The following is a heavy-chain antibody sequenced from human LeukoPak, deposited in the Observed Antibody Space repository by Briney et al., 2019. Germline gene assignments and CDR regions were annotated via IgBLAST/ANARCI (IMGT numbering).Heavy chain of an antibody. CDR1: GFPFSSYA. Sequence: GGSLRLSCAASGFPFSSYALSWVRLAPGKGLEWVAAIDGSVRTNYADSVKGRFTISRDNSKNTLHLQMNSLRAEDMAVYYCAKDLGFYYGSPGYFDDWGQGTLVSVSS. CDR3: AKDLGFYYGSPGYFDD. CDR2: IDGSVRT. V-gene: IGHV3-23*01. D-gene: IGHD3-10*01. J-gene: IGHJ4*02.